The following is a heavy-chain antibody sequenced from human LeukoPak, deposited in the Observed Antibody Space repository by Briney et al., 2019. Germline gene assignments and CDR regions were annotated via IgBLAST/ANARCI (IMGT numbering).Heavy chain of an antibody. J-gene: IGHJ5*01. D-gene: IGHD3-16*02. CDR3: AVPLYRHYHWFDS. V-gene: IGHV4-39*01. CDR1: GAGSGSNGCY. CDR2: IYYNGDT. Sequence: WETLSRGFAGSGAGSGSNGCYWGWSREPPGKGLAWIWTIYYNGDTFYNPSLKSRAPLSVDTSASQFSLRLSSVTAADTAVYYCAVPLYRHYHWFDSWPQGTLVIVSS.